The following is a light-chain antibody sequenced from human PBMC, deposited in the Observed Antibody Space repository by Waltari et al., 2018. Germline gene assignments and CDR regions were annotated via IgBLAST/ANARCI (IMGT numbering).Light chain of an antibody. CDR2: GAS. CDR3: QHYVRLPVT. CDR1: QSVSRT. V-gene: IGKV3-20*01. Sequence: VLTQSPGTLSLSPGERATLSCRASQSVSRTLAWYQQKPGQAPRLLIYGASTRATGIPDRFSGSGSVTDFSLTISRLEPEDFAVYYCQHYVRLPVTFGQGTKVEIK. J-gene: IGKJ1*01.